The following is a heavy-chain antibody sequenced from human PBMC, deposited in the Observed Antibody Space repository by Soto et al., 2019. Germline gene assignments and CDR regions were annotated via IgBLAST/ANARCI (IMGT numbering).Heavy chain of an antibody. V-gene: IGHV4-4*07. CDR2: IYTSGST. J-gene: IGHJ4*02. D-gene: IGHD3-22*01. CDR3: ARDRATYYYDSSGYFDY. Sequence: SETLSLTCTVSGGSISSYYWSWIRQPAGKGLEWIGRIYTSGSTNYNPSLKSRVTMSVDTSKNQFSLKLSSVTAADTAVYYCARDRATYYYDSSGYFDYWGQGTLVTVSS. CDR1: GGSISSYY.